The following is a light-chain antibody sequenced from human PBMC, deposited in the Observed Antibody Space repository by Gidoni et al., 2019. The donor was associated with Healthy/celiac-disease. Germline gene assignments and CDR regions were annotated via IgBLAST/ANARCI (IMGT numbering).Light chain of an antibody. Sequence: EIVLTQSPATLSLSPGERATLSCRASQSVSSYLAWYQQKPGQAPRLLIYDASNRATGIPARFSGSGSVTGFTLTISSLEPEDFAVYYCQQRSNWPLTFXGXTKVXIK. CDR2: DAS. V-gene: IGKV3-11*01. J-gene: IGKJ4*01. CDR3: QQRSNWPLT. CDR1: QSVSSY.